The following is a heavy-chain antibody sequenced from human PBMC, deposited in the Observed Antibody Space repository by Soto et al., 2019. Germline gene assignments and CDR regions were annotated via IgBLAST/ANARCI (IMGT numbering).Heavy chain of an antibody. D-gene: IGHD6-13*01. CDR2: INAGNGNT. CDR1: GNTITNNA. J-gene: IGHJ5*02. Sequence: GASVKLTSKDSGNTITNNAMQWVIQAPGQRLEWMGWINAGNGNTKYSQKFQGRVTITRDTSASTAYMELSSLRSEDTAVYYCARALMKQHPGWFDLCGQGTLVPVSS. V-gene: IGHV1-3*01. CDR3: ARALMKQHPGWFDL.